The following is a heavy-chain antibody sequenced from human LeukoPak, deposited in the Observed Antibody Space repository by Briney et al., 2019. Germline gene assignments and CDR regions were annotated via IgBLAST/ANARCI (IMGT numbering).Heavy chain of an antibody. D-gene: IGHD2-2*02. CDR1: GDSISSSSYY. Sequence: SETLSLTCTVSGDSISSSSYYWGWIRQPPGKGLEWIGSMYYSGSTYYHPSLKSRFTITVDTPKPQFSLKLSSVTAAATAVYYCPGSLVGTVVPAAIEAPGQKAFDYWGQRTLVTVSS. V-gene: IGHV4-39*01. CDR2: MYYSGST. CDR3: PGSLVGTVVPAAIEAPGQKAFDY. J-gene: IGHJ4*02.